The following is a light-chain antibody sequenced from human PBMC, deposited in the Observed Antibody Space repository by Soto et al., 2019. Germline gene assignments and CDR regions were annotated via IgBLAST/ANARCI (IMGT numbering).Light chain of an antibody. Sequence: DIQMTQSPSSVAASVGDRVTITCRASQGVGNWLAWYQQRPGKAPRLLIYGASTFQSGVPSRFSGSGSGTDFTLTISSLQAEDFATYYCQQSNNIPPWTFGQGTKVEIK. J-gene: IGKJ1*01. CDR2: GAS. CDR3: QQSNNIPPWT. V-gene: IGKV1-12*01. CDR1: QGVGNW.